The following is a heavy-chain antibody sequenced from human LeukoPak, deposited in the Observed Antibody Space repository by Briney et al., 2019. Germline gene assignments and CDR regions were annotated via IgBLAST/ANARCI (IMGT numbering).Heavy chain of an antibody. J-gene: IGHJ4*02. CDR3: ARDDGRNGWELDY. D-gene: IGHD1-26*01. CDR2: INPNSGGT. CDR1: GYTFTSYA. V-gene: IGHV1-2*02. Sequence: GASVKVSCKASGYTFTSYAINWVRQAPGQGLEWMGWINPNSGGTNYAQKFQGRVTMTRDTSISTAYMELSRLRSDDTAVYYCARDDGRNGWELDYWGQGTLVTVSS.